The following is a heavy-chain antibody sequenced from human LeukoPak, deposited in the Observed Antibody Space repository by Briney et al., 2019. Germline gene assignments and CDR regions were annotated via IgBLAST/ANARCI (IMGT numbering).Heavy chain of an antibody. CDR2: ISAYNGNT. CDR1: GYTFTSYG. CDR3: AREYIDTNYYYYGMDV. J-gene: IGHJ6*02. V-gene: IGHV1-18*01. Sequence: ASVKVSCKASGYTFTSYGISWVRQAPGQGLEWMGWISAYNGNTNYAQKLQGRVTMTTDTSTSTAYMELRSLRSDDTAVYYCAREYIDTNYYYYGMDVWGQGTTVTVSS. D-gene: IGHD3-9*01.